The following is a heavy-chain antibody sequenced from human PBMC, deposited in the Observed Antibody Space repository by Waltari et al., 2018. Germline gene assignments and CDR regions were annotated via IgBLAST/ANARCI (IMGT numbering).Heavy chain of an antibody. V-gene: IGHV3-23*01. CDR1: GFSFSSFA. Sequence: EVQLLESGGGLVQPGGSLRLSCAASGFSFSSFAMCWLRQTPGRGLEWGSAVSRGGGDTHDADSVRGRVTISRDDSKNTLSLQMDSLRGDDTALYYCARGAFGFTCGQGTLVTVSS. J-gene: IGHJ5*02. CDR3: ARGAFGFT. CDR2: VSRGGGDT. D-gene: IGHD3-10*01.